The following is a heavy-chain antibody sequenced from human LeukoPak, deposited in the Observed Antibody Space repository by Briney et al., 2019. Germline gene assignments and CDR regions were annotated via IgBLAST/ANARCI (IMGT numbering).Heavy chain of an antibody. CDR1: GFTFDDYA. CDR3: SKDIRSGSYYAGDSDY. J-gene: IGHJ4*02. Sequence: PGGSLRLSCAASGFTFDDYAMHWVRQAPGKGLEWVSLISWGGGDTYYADSVKGRFTVSRDNSKDSLYLQMNSLRAEDTALYYCSKDIRSGSYYAGDSDYWGQGTLVTVSS. V-gene: IGHV3-43D*03. D-gene: IGHD1-26*01. CDR2: ISWGGGDT.